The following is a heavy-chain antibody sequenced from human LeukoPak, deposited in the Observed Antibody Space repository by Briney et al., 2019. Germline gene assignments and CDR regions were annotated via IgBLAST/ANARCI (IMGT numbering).Heavy chain of an antibody. Sequence: GFLRLSCAASGFTVSNNYMSWVRQAPGKGLEWVSVLYSGGSTYYADSVKGRFTISRDNSKNTLFLQMNGLRAEDTAVYYCARALGSGYPNYYFYYRDVWGKGTTVTVSS. J-gene: IGHJ6*03. CDR1: GFTVSNNY. D-gene: IGHD3-22*01. CDR3: ARALGSGYPNYYFYYRDV. V-gene: IGHV3-53*01. CDR2: LYSGGST.